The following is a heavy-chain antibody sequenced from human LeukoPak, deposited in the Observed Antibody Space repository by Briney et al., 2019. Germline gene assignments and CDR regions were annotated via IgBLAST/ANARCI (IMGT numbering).Heavy chain of an antibody. D-gene: IGHD4-23*01. CDR2: IYYSGST. CDR1: GGSISSYY. CDR3: ARDRPRGSLYGGNSRHAFDI. V-gene: IGHV4-59*01. J-gene: IGHJ3*02. Sequence: SETLSLTCTVSGGSISSYYWSWIRQPPGKGLEWIGYIYYSGSTNYNPSLKSRVTISVDTSKNQFSLKLSSVTAADTAVYYCARDRPRGSLYGGNSRHAFDIWGQGTMVTVSS.